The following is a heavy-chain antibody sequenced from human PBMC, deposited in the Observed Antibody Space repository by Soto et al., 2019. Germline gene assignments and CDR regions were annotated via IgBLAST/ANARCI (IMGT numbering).Heavy chain of an antibody. Sequence: SETLSLTCTVSGGSISSGDYYWSWIRQPPGKGLEWIGHIYYSGSTYYNPSLKSRVTISVDTSKNQFSLKLSSVTAADTAVYYCARDSYGYTHMVYWGQGTLVTVSS. J-gene: IGHJ4*02. D-gene: IGHD5-18*01. CDR3: ARDSYGYTHMVY. CDR2: IYYSGST. CDR1: GGSISSGDYY. V-gene: IGHV4-30-4*01.